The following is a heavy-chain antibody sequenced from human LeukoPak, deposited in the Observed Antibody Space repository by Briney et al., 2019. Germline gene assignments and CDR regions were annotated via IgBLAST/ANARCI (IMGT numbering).Heavy chain of an antibody. CDR3: AKDSSTWGNRYFDY. D-gene: IGHD2-2*01. Sequence: GGSLRLSCAASGFTFSSYWMSWVRQAPGKGLEWVANIKQDGSEKYYVDSVKGRFTISRDNAKNSLYLQMNSLRAEDTAVYYCAKDSSTWGNRYFDYWGQGTLVTVSS. J-gene: IGHJ4*02. CDR1: GFTFSSYW. V-gene: IGHV3-7*01. CDR2: IKQDGSEK.